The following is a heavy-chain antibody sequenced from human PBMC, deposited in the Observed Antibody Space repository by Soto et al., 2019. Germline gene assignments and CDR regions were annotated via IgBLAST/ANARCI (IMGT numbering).Heavy chain of an antibody. J-gene: IGHJ4*02. D-gene: IGHD3-10*01. CDR3: ARDRFGDSFDHQLVS. CDR1: GVTFTNYS. Sequence: EVQLVESGGGLVKPGGSLRLSCAASGVTFTNYSLHWVRQAPGKGLAWVSSISSGSNYIYYADSVKGRFTISRDNAKKSLFLQTHTLTAEDTAVDFGARDRFGDSFDHQLVSLGQRTRVPVSS. V-gene: IGHV3-21*01. CDR2: ISSGSNYI.